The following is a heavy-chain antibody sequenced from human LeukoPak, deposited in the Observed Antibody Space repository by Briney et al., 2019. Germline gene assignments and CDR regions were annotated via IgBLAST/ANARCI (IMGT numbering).Heavy chain of an antibody. J-gene: IGHJ4*02. Sequence: GGSLRVSCTGSGLTFGDYAMSWFRQAPERGLEYIGFIRSKVYGGTPEYAASVRGRFTISRDDSKSITYLQMNSLKSEDTAVYYCSREGGSGWAYDYWGQGTVVTVSS. D-gene: IGHD6-19*01. CDR2: IRSKVYGGTP. V-gene: IGHV3-49*03. CDR3: SREGGSGWAYDY. CDR1: GLTFGDYA.